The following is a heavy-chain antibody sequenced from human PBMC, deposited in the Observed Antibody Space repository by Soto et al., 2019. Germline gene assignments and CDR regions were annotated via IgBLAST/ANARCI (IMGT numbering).Heavy chain of an antibody. CDR2: IWYDGSNK. Sequence: QVQLVESGGGVVQPGRSLRLSCAASGFTFSSYGMHWVRQAPGKGLEWVAVIWYDGSNKDYADSVKGRFTISRDNSKNTLYLQMNSLRAEDTAVYYCARVDDFWSGSTLQYYYYGMDVWGQGTTVTVSS. CDR3: ARVDDFWSGSTLQYYYYGMDV. D-gene: IGHD3-3*01. CDR1: GFTFSSYG. V-gene: IGHV3-33*01. J-gene: IGHJ6*02.